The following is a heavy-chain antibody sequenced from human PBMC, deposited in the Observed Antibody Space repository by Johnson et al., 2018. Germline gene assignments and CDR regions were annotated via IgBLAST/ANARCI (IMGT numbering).Heavy chain of an antibody. CDR3: ARSTVTSYYYGMDV. Sequence: VQLVQSGGGLVQPGGSLRLSCVASGLTFSNSAMNWVRQAPGKGLEWVSTISGGGTTTYYADSVKGRFTLSRDNAKNTLDLQMDSLRAEDTAVYYCARSTVTSYYYGMDVWGQGTTVTVSS. CDR1: GLTFSNSA. J-gene: IGHJ6*02. CDR2: ISGGGTTT. D-gene: IGHD4-17*01. V-gene: IGHV3-23*04.